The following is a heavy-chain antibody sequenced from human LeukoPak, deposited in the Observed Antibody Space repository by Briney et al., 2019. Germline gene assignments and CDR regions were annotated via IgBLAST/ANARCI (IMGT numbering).Heavy chain of an antibody. Sequence: PSETLSLTCTVSGGSISSYFWSWIRQPPGKGLEWIGYISYSGSTNYSPSLKSRVTISVGTSKNHFSLKLSSVTAADTAVYYCARDGYTSAWSRFDYWGQGALVTVSS. CDR1: GGSISSYF. J-gene: IGHJ4*02. CDR3: ARDGYTSAWSRFDY. D-gene: IGHD6-19*01. V-gene: IGHV4-59*01. CDR2: ISYSGST.